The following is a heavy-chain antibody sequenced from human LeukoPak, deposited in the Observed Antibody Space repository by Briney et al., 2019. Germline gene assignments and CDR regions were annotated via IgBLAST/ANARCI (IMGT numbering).Heavy chain of an antibody. J-gene: IGHJ5*02. CDR1: GESFSGYY. CDR2: INHSGST. CDR3: AKDHGNWNERSWFDP. Sequence: SETLSLTCSVYGESFSGYYCSWIRQPPGKGLEWVGEINHSGSTNYNPSLKGRVTISVDTSKNQFSLKLSSVTAADTAVYYCAKDHGNWNERSWFDPWGQGTLVTVSS. D-gene: IGHD1-1*01. V-gene: IGHV4-34*01.